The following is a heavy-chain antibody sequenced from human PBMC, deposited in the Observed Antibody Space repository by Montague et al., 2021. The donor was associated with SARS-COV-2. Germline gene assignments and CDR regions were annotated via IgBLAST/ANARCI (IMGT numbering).Heavy chain of an antibody. CDR3: ATNKYCTLHDCLHGRHCFDH. CDR1: GFDFFNFD. V-gene: IGHV3-48*03. Sequence: SLRLSCAASGFDFFNFDMAWVRQAPGRGLEWISDISSNGATILYADSLKGRFTISRDNIQKSLYLQMNSLRAEDTAVYYCATNKYCTLHDCLHGRHCFDHWGQGTLVTVSS. CDR2: ISSNGATI. J-gene: IGHJ4*02. D-gene: IGHD2-8*01.